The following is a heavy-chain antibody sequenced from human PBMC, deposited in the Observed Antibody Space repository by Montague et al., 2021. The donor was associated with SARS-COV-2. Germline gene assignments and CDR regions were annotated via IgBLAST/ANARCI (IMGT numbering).Heavy chain of an antibody. Sequence: TLSLTCTVSGDSISSGNFHWNWIRQPAGGGLEWIGRMYNSGISDYNPSLKSRVTISLDTSKNQVSLKLTSVTAADTAVYYCARSHGHGFGGDAPDSWGQGTMVTVSS. CDR2: MYNSGIS. J-gene: IGHJ3*02. V-gene: IGHV4-61*02. CDR3: ARSHGHGFGGDAPDS. CDR1: GDSISSGNFH. D-gene: IGHD3-3*01.